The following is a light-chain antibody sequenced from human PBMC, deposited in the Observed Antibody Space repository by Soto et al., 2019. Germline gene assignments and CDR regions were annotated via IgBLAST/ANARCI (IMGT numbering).Light chain of an antibody. Sequence: VMTQSPASLSVSPGERATLSCRASESVSSNLAWYQQKPGQGPRLLIYGASTRATGIPARFSGSGSGTEFTLTINSLQSEDFATYYCQQANSFPRTFGQGTKVEIK. CDR3: QQANSFPRT. J-gene: IGKJ1*01. CDR2: GAS. CDR1: ESVSSN. V-gene: IGKV3-15*01.